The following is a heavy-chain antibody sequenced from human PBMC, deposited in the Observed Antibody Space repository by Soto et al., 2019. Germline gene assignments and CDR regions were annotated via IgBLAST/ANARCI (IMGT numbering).Heavy chain of an antibody. Sequence: WTWIRQHPGKGLEWIGNIHHSGSTFYNPSLKSRVSISVDTSKNQFSLKLSYVTAADTAVYFCVRGVLSWGQGTLVTVSS. CDR3: VRGVLS. CDR2: IHHSGST. V-gene: IGHV4-31*02. D-gene: IGHD3-10*01. J-gene: IGHJ1*01.